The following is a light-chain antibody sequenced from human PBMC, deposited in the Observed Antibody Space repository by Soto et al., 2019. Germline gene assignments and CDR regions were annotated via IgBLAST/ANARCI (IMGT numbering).Light chain of an antibody. CDR3: QQYYNWPRT. Sequence: IVLTQSPGTLSLSPGERATLSCRASQSVSSNLAWYQQKPGQAPRLLIYGASTRATGIPDRFSGSGSGTEFTLSISSLQSEDFAVYYCQQYYNWPRTFGQGTKVDIK. CDR2: GAS. J-gene: IGKJ1*01. V-gene: IGKV3-15*01. CDR1: QSVSSN.